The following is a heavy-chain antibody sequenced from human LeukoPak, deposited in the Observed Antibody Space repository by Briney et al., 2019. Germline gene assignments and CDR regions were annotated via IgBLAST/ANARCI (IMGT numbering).Heavy chain of an antibody. CDR1: GFTFSSYA. J-gene: IGHJ5*02. D-gene: IGHD3-22*01. V-gene: IGHV3-23*01. Sequence: PGGSLRLSCVASGFTFSSYAMSWVRQAPGKGLEWVSGISGSGGSTYFADSVKGRFTVSRDNSKNTLYLQMNSLRAEDTAIYYCARAGYYYDSSGKTANWFDPWGQGTLVTVSS. CDR3: ARAGYYYDSSGKTANWFDP. CDR2: ISGSGGST.